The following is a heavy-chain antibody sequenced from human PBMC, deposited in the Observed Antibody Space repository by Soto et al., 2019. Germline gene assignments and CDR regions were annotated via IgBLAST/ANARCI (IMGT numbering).Heavy chain of an antibody. CDR1: GASITSENYS. J-gene: IGHJ4*02. CDR2: IHHNGAT. V-gene: IGHV4-30-2*01. CDR3: ARTDGTTIFGYFDF. D-gene: IGHD3-10*02. Sequence: SETLSLTCAVSGASITSENYSYNWIRQPPGKGLEWIGHIHHNGATSYNPSLRSRVTMSADRSSNELSLKLTFVSAADTAVYYCARTDGTTIFGYFDFWGQGALVTVSS.